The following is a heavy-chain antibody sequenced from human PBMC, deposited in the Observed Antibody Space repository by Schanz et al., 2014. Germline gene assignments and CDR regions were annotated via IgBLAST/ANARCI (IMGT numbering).Heavy chain of an antibody. V-gene: IGHV1-69*04. D-gene: IGHD3-3*01. CDR2: IIPNLGSA. Sequence: QVQLVQSGAEVKKPGSSVTVSCKASGDTLSSYGISWVRQAPGQGLEWMGRIIPNLGSANYAQKFQGRVTITADKSPSTVYMELSSLRSEDTAIYYSARGNTIFGVVILGWLDPWGQGTLVTVSS. CDR3: ARGNTIFGVVILGWLDP. CDR1: GDTLSSYG. J-gene: IGHJ5*02.